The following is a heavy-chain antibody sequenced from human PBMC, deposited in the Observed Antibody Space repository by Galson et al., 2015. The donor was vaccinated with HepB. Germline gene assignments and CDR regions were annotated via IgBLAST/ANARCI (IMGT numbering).Heavy chain of an antibody. Sequence: QSGAEVKKPGESLKISCQGSGYPFSTNWIVWVRQVPGKGLEWMGIIFPHDSDARYSPSFRGQVTMSADTSINTAYLQWGSLKASDTATYFCARSVTRWDAPDFWGQGTMVTVSS. V-gene: IGHV5-51*01. D-gene: IGHD1-26*01. J-gene: IGHJ4*02. CDR2: IFPHDSDA. CDR1: GYPFSTNW. CDR3: ARSVTRWDAPDF.